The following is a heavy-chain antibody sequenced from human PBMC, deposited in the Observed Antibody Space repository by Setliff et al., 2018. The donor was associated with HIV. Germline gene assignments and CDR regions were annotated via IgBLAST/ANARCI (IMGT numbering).Heavy chain of an antibody. CDR1: GFTFEDYG. D-gene: IGHD6-13*01. V-gene: IGHV3-20*04. CDR3: ARVIAAAGTGGLDI. Sequence: PGGSLRLSCAASGFTFEDYGMSWVRQAPGKGLEWVSGINWNGGSAGYADSVKGRFTISRDNAKNSLYLQMNSLRAEDTALYYCARVIAAAGTGGLDIWGQGTMGTVSS. J-gene: IGHJ3*02. CDR2: INWNGGSA.